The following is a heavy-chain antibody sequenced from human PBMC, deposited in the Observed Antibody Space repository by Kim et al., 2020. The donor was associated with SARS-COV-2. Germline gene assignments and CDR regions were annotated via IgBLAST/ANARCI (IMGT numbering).Heavy chain of an antibody. V-gene: IGHV3-48*02. Sequence: YAESVKGRFTISRDNAKNSLYLQMNSLRDEDTAVYYCARERYYEYNRFDPWGQGTLVTVSS. D-gene: IGHD3-16*01. J-gene: IGHJ5*02. CDR3: ARERYYEYNRFDP.